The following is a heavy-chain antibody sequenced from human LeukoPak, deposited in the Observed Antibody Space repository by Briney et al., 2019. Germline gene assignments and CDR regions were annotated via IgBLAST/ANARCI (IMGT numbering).Heavy chain of an antibody. J-gene: IGHJ4*02. Sequence: GGSLRLSCAASGFRFSSYGMHWVRQAPGKGLDWVAYIRYDGINEYYADSVKGRFTISRDLSKNTLLLQMNSLRPEDTAVYYCSKDRGVFGVAYSLDYWGQGTLVTVSS. V-gene: IGHV3-30*02. CDR3: SKDRGVFGVAYSLDY. CDR1: GFRFSSYG. D-gene: IGHD3-3*01. CDR2: IRYDGINE.